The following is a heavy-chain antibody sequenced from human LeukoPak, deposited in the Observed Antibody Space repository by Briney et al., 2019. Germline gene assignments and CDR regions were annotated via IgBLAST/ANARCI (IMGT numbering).Heavy chain of an antibody. D-gene: IGHD4-17*01. J-gene: IGHJ4*02. CDR2: IYHSGST. CDR3: ARVADYGDSTY. Sequence: PSETLSLTCTVSGYSISSGYYWGWIRQPPGKGLEWIGSIYHSGSTYYNPSLKSRVTISADTSKNQFSLKLSSVTAADTAVYYCARVADYGDSTYWGQGTLVTVSS. CDR1: GYSISSGYY. V-gene: IGHV4-38-2*02.